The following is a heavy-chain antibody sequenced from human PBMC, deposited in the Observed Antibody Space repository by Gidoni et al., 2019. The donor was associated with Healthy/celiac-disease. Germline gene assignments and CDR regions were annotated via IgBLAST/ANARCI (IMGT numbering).Heavy chain of an antibody. Sequence: EVQLVESGGGLVQPGGSLRLSCAASGFPFSSYWMSWVRQAPGKGLEWVANIKQDGSEKYYVDSVKGRFTISRDNAKNSLYLQMNSLRAEDTAVYYCARAQGDYYGFGELFPFDYWGQGTLVTVSS. J-gene: IGHJ4*02. CDR1: GFPFSSYW. CDR2: IKQDGSEK. V-gene: IGHV3-7*03. CDR3: ARAQGDYYGFGELFPFDY. D-gene: IGHD3-10*01.